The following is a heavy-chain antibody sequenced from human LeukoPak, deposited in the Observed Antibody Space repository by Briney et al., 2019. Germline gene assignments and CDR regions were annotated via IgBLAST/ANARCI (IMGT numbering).Heavy chain of an antibody. CDR2: IFPGDSDS. D-gene: IGHD6-19*01. CDR1: GYGFTSYW. V-gene: IGHV5-51*01. CDR3: ARPYSSGWPYSFEY. J-gene: IGHJ4*02. Sequence: GESLKISCKGSGYGFTSYWIGWVRQMPGKGREWVGIIFPGDSDSRYSPSLQGQVTISADTSISTAYLQWSSLKASDTAMYFCARPYSSGWPYSFEYWGQGTLVTVSS.